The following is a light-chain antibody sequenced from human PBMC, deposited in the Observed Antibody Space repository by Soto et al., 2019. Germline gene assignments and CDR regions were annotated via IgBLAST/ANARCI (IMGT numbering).Light chain of an antibody. CDR1: QGISTY. Sequence: QMAQSPSSLSASVGDRVSITCRASQGISTYVAWYQQKPGKVPKLLIYAASTLHSGVPSRFSGSGSGTDSTLTISSLQPEDGATYFCQTYDYPPLTFGPGTKVYL. CDR2: AAS. V-gene: IGKV1-27*01. J-gene: IGKJ3*01. CDR3: QTYDYPPLT.